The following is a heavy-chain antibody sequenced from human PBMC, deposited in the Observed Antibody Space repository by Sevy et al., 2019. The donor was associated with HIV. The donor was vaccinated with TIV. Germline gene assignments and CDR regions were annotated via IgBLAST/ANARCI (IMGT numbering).Heavy chain of an antibody. J-gene: IGHJ6*02. CDR1: GFTFNNHA. Sequence: GGSLRLSCTTSGFTFNNHAMTWVRQAPGQGLEWVSTISGGGDTNYADSVKGRFTISRDNSKNTLFLQMNSLRAEDTALYYCAKAHYTAVPIFGVVPPGYYGLDVWGQGTTVTVSS. CDR2: ISGGGDT. CDR3: AKAHYTAVPIFGVVPPGYYGLDV. D-gene: IGHD3-3*01. V-gene: IGHV3-23*01.